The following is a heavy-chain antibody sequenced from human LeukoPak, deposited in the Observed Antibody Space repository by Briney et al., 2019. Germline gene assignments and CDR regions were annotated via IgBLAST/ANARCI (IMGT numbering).Heavy chain of an antibody. CDR1: GGSFSGYY. D-gene: IGHD5-24*01. CDR3: ARAEMATNDIDY. Sequence: SETLSLTCAVYGGSFSGYYWSWIRQPPGKGLEWIGEINHSGSTNYNPPLKSRVTISVDTSKNQFSLKLSSVTAADTAVYYCARAEMATNDIDYWGQGTLVTVSS. J-gene: IGHJ4*02. V-gene: IGHV4-34*01. CDR2: INHSGST.